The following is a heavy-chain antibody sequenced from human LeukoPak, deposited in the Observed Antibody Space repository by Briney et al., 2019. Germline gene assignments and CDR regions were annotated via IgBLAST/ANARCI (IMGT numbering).Heavy chain of an antibody. CDR3: ARDAVTGLDY. V-gene: IGHV1-46*01. CDR1: GYTFTSYY. Sequence: VASVKVSCKASGYTFTSYYMQWVRQAPGQGLEWMGIINPSGSSTSYAQNFQGRVTMTRDRSTSTVYMELNSLRSEDTAVYYCARDAVTGLDYWGQGTLVTVSS. CDR2: INPSGSST. J-gene: IGHJ4*02. D-gene: IGHD2-21*02.